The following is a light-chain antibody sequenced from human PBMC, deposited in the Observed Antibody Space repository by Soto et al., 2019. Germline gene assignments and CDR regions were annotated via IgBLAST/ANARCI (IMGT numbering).Light chain of an antibody. J-gene: IGKJ4*01. CDR3: QQRHNWLT. V-gene: IGKV3-15*01. Sequence: EMVLTQSPATLSVSPGERATLSCRASQSVAGNFAWYQQKPGQAPRLLIYGTSARATGIPVRFSGSGSGTEFTLTISSLQSEDFAVYYCQQRHNWLTFGGGTKVEIK. CDR2: GTS. CDR1: QSVAGN.